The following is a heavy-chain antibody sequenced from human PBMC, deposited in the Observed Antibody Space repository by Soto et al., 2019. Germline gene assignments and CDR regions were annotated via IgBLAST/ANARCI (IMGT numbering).Heavy chain of an antibody. J-gene: IGHJ4*02. D-gene: IGHD4-17*01. CDR1: GFTVSIYP. CDR2: ISGSGGSS. V-gene: IGHV3-23*01. Sequence: GSLRLSCAASGFTVSIYPMSWVRQGPGKELEWVSAISGSGGSSYYAYAVKGRFTISRDDSNNTLYLQMNSLIAEDTAVYYCAKVVSMPTVTFDYWGQGTLVTV. CDR3: AKVVSMPTVTFDY.